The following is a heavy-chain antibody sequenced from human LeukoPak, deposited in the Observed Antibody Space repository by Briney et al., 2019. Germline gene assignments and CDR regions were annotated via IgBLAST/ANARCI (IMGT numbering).Heavy chain of an antibody. CDR1: GGSMSSYY. CDR3: ARRVEMATPYFDY. CDR2: IYYSGST. J-gene: IGHJ4*02. D-gene: IGHD5-24*01. Sequence: SETLSLTCTVSGGSMSSYYWSWIRQPPGKGLEWIGYIYYSGSTNYNPSPKSRVTISVDTSKNQFSLRLSSVTTADTAVYYCARRVEMATPYFDYWGQGTLVTVSS. V-gene: IGHV4-59*01.